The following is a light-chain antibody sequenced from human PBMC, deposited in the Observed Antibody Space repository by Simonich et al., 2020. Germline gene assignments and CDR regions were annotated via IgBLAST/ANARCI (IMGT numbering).Light chain of an antibody. CDR2: WES. Sequence: DIVMTQSPDSLAVSLGERATINCKSSQSVLYSSNNKNYFAWYQQKPGQPPKLLIYWESTREAGVPDRFSGSGSGTDFTLTISSLQAEDVAVYYCQQYYSTPITFGQGTRLEIK. V-gene: IGKV4-1*01. J-gene: IGKJ5*01. CDR1: QSVLYSSNNKNY. CDR3: QQYYSTPIT.